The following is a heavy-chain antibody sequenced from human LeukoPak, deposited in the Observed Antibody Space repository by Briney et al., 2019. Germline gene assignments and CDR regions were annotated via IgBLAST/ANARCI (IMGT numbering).Heavy chain of an antibody. CDR3: ARVRKWEPTYDY. Sequence: GASVKVSCKASGYTFTGYYMHWVRRAPGQGLEWMGWINPNSGGTNYAQKFQGRVTMTRDTSISTAYMELSRLRSDDTAVYYCARVRKWEPTYDYWGQGTLVTVSS. CDR2: INPNSGGT. V-gene: IGHV1-2*02. CDR1: GYTFTGYY. D-gene: IGHD1-26*01. J-gene: IGHJ4*02.